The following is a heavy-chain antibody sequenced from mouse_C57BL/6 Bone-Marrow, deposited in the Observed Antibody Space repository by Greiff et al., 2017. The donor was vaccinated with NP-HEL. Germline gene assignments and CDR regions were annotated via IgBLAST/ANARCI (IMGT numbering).Heavy chain of an antibody. CDR2: ISNGGGST. V-gene: IGHV5-12*01. Sequence: EVKLMESGGGLVQPGGSLKLSCAASGFTFSDYYMYWVRQTPEKRLEWVAYISNGGGSTYYPDTVKGRFTISRDNAKNTLYLQMSRLKSEDTAMYYCARRGGFDYGSSPFDYWGQGTTLTVSS. CDR1: GFTFSDYY. J-gene: IGHJ2*01. CDR3: ARRGGFDYGSSPFDY. D-gene: IGHD1-1*01.